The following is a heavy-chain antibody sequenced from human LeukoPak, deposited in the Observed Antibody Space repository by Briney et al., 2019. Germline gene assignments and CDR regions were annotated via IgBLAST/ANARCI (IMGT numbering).Heavy chain of an antibody. J-gene: IGHJ4*02. CDR3: ARQAGSGSYYDY. CDR2: IDPSDSYT. D-gene: IGHD3-10*01. CDR1: GYSFTSYW. Sequence: KRGESLKISCKGSGYSFTSYWISWVRQMPGKGLEWVGRIDPSDSYTNYSPSFQGHVTISADKSISTAYLQWSSLKASDTAMYYCARQAGSGSYYDYWGQGTPVTVSS. V-gene: IGHV5-10-1*01.